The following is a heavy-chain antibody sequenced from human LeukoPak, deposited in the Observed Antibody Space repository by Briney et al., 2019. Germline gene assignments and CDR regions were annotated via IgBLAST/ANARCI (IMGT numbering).Heavy chain of an antibody. Sequence: SETLSLTCAVYGGSLSGYYWSWIRQPPGKGLEWIGEINHSGSTNYNPSLKSRVTMSVDTSKNQFSLKLSSVTAADTAVYYCARSGYYYGSGSYYALFNYWGQGTLVTVSS. CDR1: GGSLSGYY. D-gene: IGHD3-10*01. CDR3: ARSGYYYGSGSYYALFNY. CDR2: INHSGST. J-gene: IGHJ4*02. V-gene: IGHV4-34*01.